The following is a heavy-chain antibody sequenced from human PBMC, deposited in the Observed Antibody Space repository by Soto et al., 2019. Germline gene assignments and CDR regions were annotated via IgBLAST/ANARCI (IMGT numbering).Heavy chain of an antibody. Sequence: QVQLVESGGGVAQPGPSLRFSCEPPGLAVSSYSIPWVRKPPGKGLEWVAAMSFDGNSKYFADSVKGRFKISRDTSKNTWSLEMESLGVEDSALYHCTRGRSMIANDDFEYWGQGTQVTVSS. CDR1: GLAVSSYS. V-gene: IGHV3-30-3*01. D-gene: IGHD2-21*01. CDR3: TRGRSMIANDDFEY. CDR2: MSFDGNSK. J-gene: IGHJ4*02.